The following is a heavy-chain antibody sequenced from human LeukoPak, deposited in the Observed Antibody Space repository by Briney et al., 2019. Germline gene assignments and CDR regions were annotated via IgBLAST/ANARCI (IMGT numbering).Heavy chain of an antibody. CDR1: GLTFSSYA. CDR3: ATLFNYFDY. V-gene: IGHV3-30*04. CDR2: IRYDGSNK. Sequence: GRSLRLSRAASGLTFSSYAMHWVRQAPGKGLEWVAFIRYDGSNKYYADSVKGRFTISRDNSKNTLYLQMNSLRAEDTAVYYCATLFNYFDYWGQGTLVTVSS. D-gene: IGHD3-3*01. J-gene: IGHJ4*02.